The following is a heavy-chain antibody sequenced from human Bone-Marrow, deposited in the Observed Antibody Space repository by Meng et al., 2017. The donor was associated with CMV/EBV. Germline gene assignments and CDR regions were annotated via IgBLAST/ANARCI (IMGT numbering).Heavy chain of an antibody. V-gene: IGHV3-66*02. Sequence: GESLKISCAAAGFTVSYNYMCWVRQAPGKGLEWVSVIYSGGSTYYADSVKGRFTISRDNSKNTLYLQMNSLRAEDTAVYYCARARETIYDAFDIWGQGTMVTVSS. CDR2: IYSGGST. J-gene: IGHJ3*02. CDR3: ARARETIYDAFDI. CDR1: GFTVSYNY. D-gene: IGHD1-26*01.